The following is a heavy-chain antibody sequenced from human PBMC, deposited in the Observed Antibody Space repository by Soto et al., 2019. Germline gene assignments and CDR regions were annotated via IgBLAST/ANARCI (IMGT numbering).Heavy chain of an antibody. CDR2: IYYSGST. V-gene: IGHV4-39*01. D-gene: IGHD6-13*01. CDR3: ARLGSSSWWLYGMDV. Sequence: QLQLQESGPGLVKPSETLSLTCTVSGGSISSSSYYWGWIRQPPGKGLEWIGSIYYSGSTYYNPSLKSRVTISVDTSKNQFSLKLSSVTAADTAVYYCARLGSSSWWLYGMDVWGQGTTVTVSS. CDR1: GGSISSSSYY. J-gene: IGHJ6*02.